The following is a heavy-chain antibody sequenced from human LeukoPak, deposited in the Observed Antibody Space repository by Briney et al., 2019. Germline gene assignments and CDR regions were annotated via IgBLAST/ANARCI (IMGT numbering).Heavy chain of an antibody. J-gene: IGHJ5*02. CDR1: GGSFSGYY. V-gene: IGHV4-34*01. CDR3: ARVIAARRLYNWFDP. D-gene: IGHD6-6*01. Sequence: SETLSLTCAVYGGSFSGYYWSWIRQPPGKGLEWIGEINHSGSTNYNPSLKSRVTISVDTSKNQFSLKLSSVTAADTAVYYCARVIAARRLYNWFDPWGQGTLVTVSS. CDR2: INHSGST.